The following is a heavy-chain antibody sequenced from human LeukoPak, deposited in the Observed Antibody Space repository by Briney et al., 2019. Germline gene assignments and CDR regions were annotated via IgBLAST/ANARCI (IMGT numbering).Heavy chain of an antibody. V-gene: IGHV6-1*01. J-gene: IGHJ5*02. CDR2: TYYRSTWYN. D-gene: IGHD2-2*01. CDR3: ARRLTQYDCFDP. Sequence: SQTLSLTCAISGDSVSNNIATWNWLRQSPSRGLEWLGRTYYRSTWYNDYAVSVRGRITVNPDTSKNQFSLHLNSVTPEDTAVYYCARRLTQYDCFDPWGQGILVTVSS. CDR1: GDSVSNNIAT.